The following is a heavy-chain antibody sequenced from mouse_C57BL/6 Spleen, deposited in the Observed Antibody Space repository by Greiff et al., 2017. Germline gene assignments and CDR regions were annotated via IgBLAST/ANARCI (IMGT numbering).Heavy chain of an antibody. CDR2: IHPNSVST. CDR1: GYTFTSYW. Sequence: VKLQQPGAELVKPGASVKLSCKASGYTFTSYWMHWVMQRPGQGLEWIGMIHPNSVSTNYNEKFKSKATLTVDKSSSTAYMQLSSLTSEDSAVYYCAREGAYYSNYDAMDYWGQGTSVTVSS. J-gene: IGHJ4*01. CDR3: AREGAYYSNYDAMDY. D-gene: IGHD2-5*01. V-gene: IGHV1-64*01.